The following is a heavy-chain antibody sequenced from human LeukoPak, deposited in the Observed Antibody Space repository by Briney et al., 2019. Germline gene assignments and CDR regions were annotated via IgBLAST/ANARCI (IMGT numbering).Heavy chain of an antibody. D-gene: IGHD5-18*01. V-gene: IGHV4-34*01. Sequence: SETLSLTCAVYGGSFSGYYWSWIRQPPGKGLEWIGEINHSGSTNYNPSLKSRVTISVDTSKNQFSLKLSSVTAADTAVYYCAREGIQLWPSDYWGQGTLVTVSS. CDR2: INHSGST. CDR3: AREGIQLWPSDY. J-gene: IGHJ4*02. CDR1: GGSFSGYY.